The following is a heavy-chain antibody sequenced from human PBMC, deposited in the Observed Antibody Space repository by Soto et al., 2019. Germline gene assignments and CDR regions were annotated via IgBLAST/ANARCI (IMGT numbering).Heavy chain of an antibody. CDR3: AKVLDGASVGFDY. J-gene: IGHJ4*02. Sequence: GGSLRLSCAASGFTFSSYGMHWVRQAPGKGLEWVAVISYDGSNKYYADSVKGRFTISRDNSKNTLYLQMNSLRAEDTAVYYCAKVLDGASVGFDYWGQGTLVTVSS. D-gene: IGHD1-26*01. V-gene: IGHV3-30*18. CDR2: ISYDGSNK. CDR1: GFTFSSYG.